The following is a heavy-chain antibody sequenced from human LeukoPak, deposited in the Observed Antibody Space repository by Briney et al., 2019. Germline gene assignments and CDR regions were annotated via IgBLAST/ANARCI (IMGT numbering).Heavy chain of an antibody. CDR1: GGTFSSYA. Sequence: SVKVSCKASGGTFSSYAISWVRQAPGQGLEWMGRIIPILGIANYAQKFQGRVTITADKSTSTAYMELSSLRSEDTAVYYCARAARLRYFDWLPIGNWFDPWGQGTLVTVSS. CDR2: IIPILGIA. J-gene: IGHJ5*02. D-gene: IGHD3-9*01. V-gene: IGHV1-69*04. CDR3: ARAARLRYFDWLPIGNWFDP.